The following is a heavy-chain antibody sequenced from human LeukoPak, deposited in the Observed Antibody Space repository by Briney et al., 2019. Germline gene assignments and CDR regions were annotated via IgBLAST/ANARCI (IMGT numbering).Heavy chain of an antibody. J-gene: IGHJ6*02. Sequence: PSETLSLTCTVSGGSISSGDYYWSWIRQPPGKGLEWIGYIYYSGSTYCNPSLKSRVTISVDTSKNQFSLKLSSVTAADTAVYYCARDPLTYDSSGMDVWGQGTTVTVSS. V-gene: IGHV4-30-4*01. CDR1: GGSISSGDYY. D-gene: IGHD3-22*01. CDR2: IYYSGST. CDR3: ARDPLTYDSSGMDV.